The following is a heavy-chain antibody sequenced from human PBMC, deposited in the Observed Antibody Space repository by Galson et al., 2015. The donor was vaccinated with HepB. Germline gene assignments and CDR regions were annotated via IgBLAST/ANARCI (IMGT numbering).Heavy chain of an antibody. V-gene: IGHV1-18*01. CDR1: GYIFTTYG. J-gene: IGHJ4*02. CDR2: INVYNRNT. Sequence: SVKVSCKASGYIFTTYGITWVRQAPGQGLEWMGWINVYNRNTKYAQQFQGRVTMTTDTSTSTAYMELRSLRSDDTAVYYCARGEKQILPFLEYLPLADYWGQGTLVTVSS. CDR3: ARGEKQILPFLEYLPLADY. D-gene: IGHD3-3*01.